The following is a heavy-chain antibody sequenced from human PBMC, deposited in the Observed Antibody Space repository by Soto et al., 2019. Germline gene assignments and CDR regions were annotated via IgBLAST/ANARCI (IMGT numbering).Heavy chain of an antibody. Sequence: SYSLSLTFSVSGSSISSSNFYWSWIRQHPGKGLEWIGHIYYNGTTYYNRTLNSRVSISVDTSKNQFSLKLSSVTAADTAVYYCARASNKRGYSYGPDYWGQEPLVTVSS. CDR3: ARASNKRGYSYGPDY. CDR1: GSSISSSNFY. J-gene: IGHJ4*02. V-gene: IGHV4-30-4*08. D-gene: IGHD5-18*01. CDR2: IYYNGTT.